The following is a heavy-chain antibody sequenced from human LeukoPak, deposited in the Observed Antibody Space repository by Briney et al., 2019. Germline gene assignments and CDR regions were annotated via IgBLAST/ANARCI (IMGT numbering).Heavy chain of an antibody. D-gene: IGHD2-15*01. V-gene: IGHV7-4-1*02. J-gene: IGHJ4*02. Sequence: GASVKVSCKASGYTFSSNTMNWVRQAPGQGLEWMGWINTNTGNPTYAQGFTGRFVFSLDTSVSTAYLQISSLKAEDTAVYYCARMYCSGGSCYGDDYWGQGTLVTVSS. CDR3: ARMYCSGGSCYGDDY. CDR2: INTNTGNP. CDR1: GYTFSSNT.